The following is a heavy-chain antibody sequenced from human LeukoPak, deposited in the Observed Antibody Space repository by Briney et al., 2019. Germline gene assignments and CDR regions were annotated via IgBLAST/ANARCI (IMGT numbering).Heavy chain of an antibody. J-gene: IGHJ4*02. V-gene: IGHV1-2*04. D-gene: IGHD6-13*01. Sequence: ASVKVSCKASGYIFTSYAVNWVRHAPGQGLEWMGWINPNGGGTNYAKKFEGWVTMTRDTSISPAYMELSRLRSDDTAVYYCARVGGSSSWYRGGTYYFDYWGEGTLVTVSS. CDR2: INPNGGGT. CDR3: ARVGGSSSWYRGGTYYFDY. CDR1: GYIFTSYA.